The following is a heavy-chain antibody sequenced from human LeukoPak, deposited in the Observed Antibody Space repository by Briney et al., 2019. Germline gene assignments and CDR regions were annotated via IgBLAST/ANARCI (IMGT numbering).Heavy chain of an antibody. CDR2: IYHSGST. CDR1: GGSISSSNW. Sequence: PSETLSLTRTVSGGSISSSNWWSWVRQPPGKGLEWIGEIYHSGSTNYNPSLKSRVTISVDKSKNQFSLKLSSVTAADTAVYYCVRYDSSGYYRDYWGQGTLVTVSS. J-gene: IGHJ4*02. V-gene: IGHV4-4*02. D-gene: IGHD3-22*01. CDR3: VRYDSSGYYRDY.